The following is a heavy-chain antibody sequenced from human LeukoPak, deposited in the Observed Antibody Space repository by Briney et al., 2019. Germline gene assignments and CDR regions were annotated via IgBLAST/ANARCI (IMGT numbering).Heavy chain of an antibody. CDR3: AREGKGSSSPTFDY. CDR1: GFTFSSYA. J-gene: IGHJ4*02. CDR2: ISYDGSNK. V-gene: IGHV3-30*01. D-gene: IGHD6-6*01. Sequence: GRSLRLSCAASGFTFSSYAMHWVRQTPGKGLEWVAVISYDGSNKYYADSVKGRFTISRDNSKNTLYLQMNSLRAEDTAVYYCAREGKGSSSPTFDYWGQGTLVTVSS.